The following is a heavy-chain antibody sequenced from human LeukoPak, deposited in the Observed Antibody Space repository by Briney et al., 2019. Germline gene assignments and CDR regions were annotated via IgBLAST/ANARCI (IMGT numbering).Heavy chain of an antibody. D-gene: IGHD3-10*01. V-gene: IGHV3-53*01. J-gene: IGHJ4*02. CDR1: GFTVSTNY. CDR3: ARFGSGSGSGVFDY. Sequence: GGSLRLSCAASGFTVSTNYTFWVRQAPGRGLEWVSVIYSGGSTYYADSVKGRFTISRDNSKNTLYLQMNSLRGEDTAMYYCARFGSGSGSGVFDYWGQGTVVTVSS. CDR2: IYSGGST.